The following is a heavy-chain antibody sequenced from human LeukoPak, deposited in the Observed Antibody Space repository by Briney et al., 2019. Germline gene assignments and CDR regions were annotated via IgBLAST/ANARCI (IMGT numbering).Heavy chain of an antibody. CDR2: INQSGST. Sequence: PSETLSLTCAVYGGSFSGYYWNWIRQPPGKGLEWIGEINQSGSTNYNPSLKSRVMISVDTSKNQLSLKVSSVTAADTAVYSCARGRRVQGVMKKNWFDPWGQGTLVTVSS. CDR1: GGSFSGYY. CDR3: ARGRRVQGVMKKNWFDP. D-gene: IGHD3-10*01. J-gene: IGHJ5*02. V-gene: IGHV4-34*01.